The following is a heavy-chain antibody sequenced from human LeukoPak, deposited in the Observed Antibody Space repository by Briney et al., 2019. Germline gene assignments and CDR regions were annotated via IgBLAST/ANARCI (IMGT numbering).Heavy chain of an antibody. CDR2: TWYDGSDR. CDR3: ARRQGDGFDI. V-gene: IGHV3-33*01. J-gene: IGHJ3*02. CDR1: GFTFSTYG. Sequence: GRSLRLSCAASGFTFSTYGMHWVRQAPGKGLEWVAVTWYDGSDRSYADSVKGRFTISRDNSKNTLYLQMHSLRVEDTAVYYCARRQGDGFDIWGQGTMVTVSS.